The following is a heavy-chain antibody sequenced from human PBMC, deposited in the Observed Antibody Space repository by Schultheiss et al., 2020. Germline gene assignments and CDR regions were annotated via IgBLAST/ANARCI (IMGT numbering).Heavy chain of an antibody. CDR3: ARGVGVRGVIG. J-gene: IGHJ4*02. CDR2: INHSGST. V-gene: IGHV4-34*01. CDR1: GGSFSGYY. Sequence: SETLSLTFAVYGGSFSGYYWSWIRQPPGKGLEWIGEINHSGSTNYNPSLKSRVTISVDTSKNQFSLKLSSVTAADTAVYYCARGVGVRGVIGWGQGTLVTVSS. D-gene: IGHD3-10*01.